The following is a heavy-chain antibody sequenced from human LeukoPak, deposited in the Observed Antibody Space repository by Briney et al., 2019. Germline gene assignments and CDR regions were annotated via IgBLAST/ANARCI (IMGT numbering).Heavy chain of an antibody. V-gene: IGHV1-46*01. CDR1: GYTFTSYH. J-gene: IGHJ3*02. Sequence: ASVKVSCKASGYTFTSYHMHWVRQAPGQGLDWMGIINPSAGITTYAQKFQGRVAMTKDTSTSTVYMELSSLRSEDTAVYYCARDWGYCSGGSCYRGAFDIWGQGTMVTVSS. CDR2: INPSAGIT. D-gene: IGHD2-15*01. CDR3: ARDWGYCSGGSCYRGAFDI.